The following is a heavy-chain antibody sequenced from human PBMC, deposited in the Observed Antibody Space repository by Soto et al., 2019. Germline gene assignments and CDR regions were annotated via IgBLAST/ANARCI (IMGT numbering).Heavy chain of an antibody. Sequence: QVQLQESGPGLVKPSQTLSLTCTVSGGSISSGGYYWSWIRQHPGKGLEWIGYIYYSASSYYNPSPKSRVTISVDTSKNQFSLKLSSVTAADTAVYYCAASCVGCGGFNYYGMDAWGQGTTVTVSS. CDR1: GGSISSGGYY. CDR2: IYYSASS. CDR3: AASCVGCGGFNYYGMDA. D-gene: IGHD2-21*01. J-gene: IGHJ6*02. V-gene: IGHV4-31*03.